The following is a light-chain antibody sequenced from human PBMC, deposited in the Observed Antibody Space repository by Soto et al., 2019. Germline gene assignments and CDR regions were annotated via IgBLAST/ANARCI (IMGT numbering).Light chain of an antibody. CDR2: WAS. CDR3: QHYYTPPHT. Sequence: DIVMTQSPDSLAVSLGERATINCKSSQSVLYSSDNKNYLAWYQQKPGQPPKLLIYWASTRESGVPDRFSGSGSATDFSLTISSLQAEDVAVYYCQHYYTPPHTFGQGTKLEIK. J-gene: IGKJ2*01. CDR1: QSVLYSSDNKNY. V-gene: IGKV4-1*01.